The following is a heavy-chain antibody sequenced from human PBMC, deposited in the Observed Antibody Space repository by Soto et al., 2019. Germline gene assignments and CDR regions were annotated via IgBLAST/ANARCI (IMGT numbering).Heavy chain of an antibody. J-gene: IGHJ4*02. CDR2: IIPVVGTT. D-gene: IGHD2-8*01. CDR1: GDTFTTNS. Sequence: QVQLVQSGAEVKKPGSSVKVSCKASGDTFTTNSLNWVRQDPGQGLEWMGGIIPVVGTTKYAQKYQDRVTITGDKSTNTAYMELSSPRSDDTAVYYCARGLLYATTYFDYWGQGTPVTVSS. CDR3: ARGLLYATTYFDY. V-gene: IGHV1-69*06.